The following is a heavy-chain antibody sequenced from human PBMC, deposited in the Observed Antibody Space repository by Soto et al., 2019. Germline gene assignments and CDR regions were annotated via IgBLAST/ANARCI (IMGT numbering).Heavy chain of an antibody. J-gene: IGHJ5*02. Sequence: GGSLRLSCAASGFTFSSYAMSWVRQAPGKGLEWVSAISGSGGSTYYADSVKGRFTISRDNSKNTLYLQMNSLRAEDTAVYYCAKDPYGSGSYDWFDPWGQGTLVTVSS. D-gene: IGHD3-10*01. CDR2: ISGSGGST. CDR1: GFTFSSYA. CDR3: AKDPYGSGSYDWFDP. V-gene: IGHV3-23*01.